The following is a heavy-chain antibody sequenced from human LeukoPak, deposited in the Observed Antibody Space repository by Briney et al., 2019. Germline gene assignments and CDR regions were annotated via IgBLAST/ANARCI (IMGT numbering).Heavy chain of an antibody. V-gene: IGHV1-18*01. CDR3: ARCYDNFDVALDI. CDR2: ISAYNGNT. D-gene: IGHD3-9*01. J-gene: IGHJ3*02. CDR1: GYTFTNYG. Sequence: ASVKVSCKASGYTFTNYGISWVRQAPGQGLEWMGWISAYNGNTHYAQNLQGRVTMTRDTSTRTVYMELSSLRSEDTAVYYCARCYDNFDVALDIWSQGTMVTVSS.